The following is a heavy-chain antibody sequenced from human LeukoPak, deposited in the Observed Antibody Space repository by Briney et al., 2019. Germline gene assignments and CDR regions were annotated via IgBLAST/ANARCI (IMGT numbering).Heavy chain of an antibody. CDR2: ISGSGENT. Sequence: GGSLRLSCAASGFAFSSYGMTWVRQAPGKGLECVSVISGSGENTYYADSVKGRFTISRDNSKNTLYLQMQSLRADDTAIYYCAKDPSTLTIRDDYWGQGTLVTVSS. D-gene: IGHD5-24*01. CDR1: GFAFSSYG. V-gene: IGHV3-23*01. CDR3: AKDPSTLTIRDDY. J-gene: IGHJ4*02.